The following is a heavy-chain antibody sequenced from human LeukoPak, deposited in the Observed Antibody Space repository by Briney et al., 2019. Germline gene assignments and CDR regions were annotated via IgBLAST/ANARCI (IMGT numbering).Heavy chain of an antibody. Sequence: SETLSLTCTVSGGSISSSSYYWGWIRQPPGKGLEGIGSIYYRGSTYYNPSRKSRVTIAVDTSKNQFSLKLSSVTAADPAVYYCARALRRDIYTLGVHCFAPWGQGTLVTVPS. D-gene: IGHD2-15*01. CDR2: IYYRGST. CDR1: GGSISSSSYY. V-gene: IGHV4-39*07. CDR3: ARALRRDIYTLGVHCFAP. J-gene: IGHJ5*02.